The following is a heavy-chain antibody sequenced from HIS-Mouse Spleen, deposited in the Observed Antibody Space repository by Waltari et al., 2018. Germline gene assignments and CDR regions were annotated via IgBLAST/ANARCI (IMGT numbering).Heavy chain of an antibody. Sequence: QVQLVQSGAEGKKPGAAVKVSCEASGNTFPGYYMHWVRQAPGQGLEWMGWSNPNSGGTNYAQKFQGRVTMTRDTSISTAYMELSRLRSDDTAVYYCARYSSGWRFDYWGQGTLVTVSS. CDR1: GNTFPGYY. CDR2: SNPNSGGT. CDR3: ARYSSGWRFDY. J-gene: IGHJ4*02. D-gene: IGHD6-19*01. V-gene: IGHV1-2*02.